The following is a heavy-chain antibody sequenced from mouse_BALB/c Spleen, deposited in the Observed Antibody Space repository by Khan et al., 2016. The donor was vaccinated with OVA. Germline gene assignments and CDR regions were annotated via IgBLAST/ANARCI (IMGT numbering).Heavy chain of an antibody. Sequence: EVLLVESGGALVKPGVSLKLSCAASGFTFSSYSMSWVRQTPDKRLDWVASLSSRGVYTFYPDSVKGRFTIYRDNAKNILYLQMSDIKSEDTAMFCCSDDLCGSFDYWGQGTLVTVSA. V-gene: IGHV5-6*01. CDR1: GFTFSSYS. D-gene: IGHD2-13*01. CDR2: LSSRGVYT. J-gene: IGHJ3*01. CDR3: SDDLCGSFDY.